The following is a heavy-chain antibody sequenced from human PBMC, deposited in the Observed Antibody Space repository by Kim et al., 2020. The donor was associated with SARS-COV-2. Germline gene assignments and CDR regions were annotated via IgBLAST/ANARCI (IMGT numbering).Heavy chain of an antibody. D-gene: IGHD1-26*01. V-gene: IGHV3-23*01. Sequence: GGSLRLSCAASGFTFSNYAMSWVRQAPGKGLEWVSAISGSGGSTDYADSVKGRFTISRDNSKNTLYLQMNSPRAEDTAVYYCASHVGSGSYNFDYWGQGTLVTVSS. J-gene: IGHJ4*02. CDR3: ASHVGSGSYNFDY. CDR2: ISGSGGST. CDR1: GFTFSNYA.